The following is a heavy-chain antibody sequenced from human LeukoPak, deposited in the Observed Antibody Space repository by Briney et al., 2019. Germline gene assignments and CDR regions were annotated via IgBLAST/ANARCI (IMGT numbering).Heavy chain of an antibody. V-gene: IGHV1-2*02. CDR2: INPNSGGT. D-gene: IGHD6-13*01. Sequence: GASVKVSCKASGYTFTGYYMHWVRQAPGQGLEWMGWINPNSGGTNYAQKFQGRVTMTRDTSISTAYMELSRLRSDDTAVYYCARVQAGAAAGHFDYWGQGTLVTVSS. CDR1: GYTFTGYY. CDR3: ARVQAGAAAGHFDY. J-gene: IGHJ4*02.